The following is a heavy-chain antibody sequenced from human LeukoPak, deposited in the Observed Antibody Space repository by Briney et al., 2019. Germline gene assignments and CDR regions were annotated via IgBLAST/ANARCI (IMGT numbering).Heavy chain of an antibody. J-gene: IGHJ5*02. CDR1: GYTLTELS. CDR2: FDPEDGET. CDR3: ATWVGVANWFDP. D-gene: IGHD2-8*01. V-gene: IGHV1-24*01. Sequence: ASVKVSCKVSGYTLTELSMHWVRQAPGKGLEWMGGFDPEDGETIYAQKFQGRVTMTEDTSTDTAYMELSSLRSEDTAVYYCATWVGVANWFDPWGQGTLVTVSS.